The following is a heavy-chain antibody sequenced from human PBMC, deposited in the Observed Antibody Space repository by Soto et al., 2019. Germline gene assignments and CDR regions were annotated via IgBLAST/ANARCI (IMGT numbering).Heavy chain of an antibody. J-gene: IGHJ5*02. Sequence: QVQLVESGGGLVKPGGSLRLSCEASGFTFSDYYMSWIRQAPGKGLEWVSYISSSGSTIYYADSVKGRFTISRDNAKNSLYLQMNSLRAEDTAVYYCERDRGGYCSSTSCSPARGWFDPWGQGTLVTVSS. CDR1: GFTFSDYY. D-gene: IGHD2-2*01. CDR3: ERDRGGYCSSTSCSPARGWFDP. V-gene: IGHV3-11*01. CDR2: ISSSGSTI.